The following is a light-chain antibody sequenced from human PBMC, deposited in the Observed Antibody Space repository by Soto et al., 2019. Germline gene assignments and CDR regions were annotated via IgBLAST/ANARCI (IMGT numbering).Light chain of an antibody. CDR2: AAS. CDR1: KVISSY. Sequence: AIRMTQSPSSFSASTGDRVTITCRSRKVISSYLAWYQQKPGKAPKLLIYAASTLQSGVPSRFSGSGSGTDFTLTISCLQSEDFATYYCQQYYIYPRTFGQGTKVEIK. CDR3: QQYYIYPRT. V-gene: IGKV1-8*01. J-gene: IGKJ1*01.